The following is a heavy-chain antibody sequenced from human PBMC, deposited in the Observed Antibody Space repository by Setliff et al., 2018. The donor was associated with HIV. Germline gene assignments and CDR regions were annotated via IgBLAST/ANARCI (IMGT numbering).Heavy chain of an antibody. CDR3: AKMHTAMDPDTFDI. D-gene: IGHD5-18*01. V-gene: IGHV3-30*02. J-gene: IGHJ3*02. Sequence: GGSLRLSCAASGFTFSSFGMHWVRQAPGKGLGWVSFIRYDGSYRYYVDSVKGRFTISRDNSKNTMFLQMNSLRVEDTAIYYCAKMHTAMDPDTFDIWGQGTMVTVSS. CDR1: GFTFSSFG. CDR2: IRYDGSYR.